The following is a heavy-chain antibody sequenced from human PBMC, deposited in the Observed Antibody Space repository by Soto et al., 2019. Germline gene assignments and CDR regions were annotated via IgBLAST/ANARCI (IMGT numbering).Heavy chain of an antibody. J-gene: IGHJ5*02. V-gene: IGHV4-31*03. CDR2: LYNSATT. CDR3: AREPAP. Sequence: QVQLQESGPGLVKPSQTLSLTCTVSGGSISTGGYYWSWIRQHPGKGLEWIGYLYNSATTHYNPALKRRVTISVDTSKNQFSLKLSSVTVADTAVYYCAREPAPWCQGALVTVSS. CDR1: GGSISTGGYY.